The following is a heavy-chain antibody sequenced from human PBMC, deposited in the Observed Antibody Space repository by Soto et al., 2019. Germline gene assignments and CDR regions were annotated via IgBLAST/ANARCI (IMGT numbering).Heavy chain of an antibody. D-gene: IGHD5-12*01. CDR2: LNPNTDKT. V-gene: IGHV1-8*01. CDR1: GYTFSNYD. J-gene: IGHJ3*02. Sequence: ASVKVSCKASGYTFSNYDINWVRQATGQGLEWMGWLNPNTDKTGSAQKFQGRVTMTRNTSMSTAYLELSGLRSDDTAVYYCARGIKGLPPSAFDIWGQGTRVTVSS. CDR3: ARGIKGLPPSAFDI.